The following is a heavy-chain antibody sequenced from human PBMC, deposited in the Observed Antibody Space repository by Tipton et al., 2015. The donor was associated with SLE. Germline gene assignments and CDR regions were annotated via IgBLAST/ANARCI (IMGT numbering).Heavy chain of an antibody. Sequence: SLRLSCAASGFTFSSYSMNWVRQAPGKGLEWVSSISSSSSYIYYADSVKGRFTISRDNAKNSLYLQMNSLRAEDTAVYYCARDRLDIVVVRDYYYGMDVWGQGTTVTVSS. J-gene: IGHJ6*02. CDR3: ARDRLDIVVVRDYYYGMDV. D-gene: IGHD2-2*01. V-gene: IGHV3-21*01. CDR2: ISSSSSYI. CDR1: GFTFSSYS.